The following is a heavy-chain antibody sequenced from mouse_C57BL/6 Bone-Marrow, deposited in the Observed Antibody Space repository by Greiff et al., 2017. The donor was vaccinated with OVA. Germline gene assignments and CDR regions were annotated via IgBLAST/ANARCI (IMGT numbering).Heavy chain of an antibody. Sequence: QVQLQQSGPELVKPGASVKISCKASGYTFTDYYINWVKQRPGQGLEWIGWIFPGSGSTYYNEKFKGKATLTVDKSSSTAYMLLSSLTSEDSAVYFCATYYSNYVGYWYFDVWGTGTTVTVSS. CDR1: GYTFTDYY. V-gene: IGHV1-75*01. J-gene: IGHJ1*03. CDR2: IFPGSGST. D-gene: IGHD2-5*01. CDR3: ATYYSNYVGYWYFDV.